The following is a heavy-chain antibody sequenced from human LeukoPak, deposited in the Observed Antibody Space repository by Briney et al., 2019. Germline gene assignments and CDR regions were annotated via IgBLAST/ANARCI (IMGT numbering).Heavy chain of an antibody. D-gene: IGHD6-13*01. CDR1: GYTFSSYI. Sequence: ASVKVSCKASGYTFSSYIMNWVRQAPGQGLEWMGWINTNTGNPTYAQGFTGRFVFSLDTSVSTAYLQISSLEADDTAVYYCARDLRAAVGALGLGNWGQGTLVTVSP. CDR3: ARDLRAAVGALGLGN. V-gene: IGHV7-4-1*02. CDR2: INTNTGNP. J-gene: IGHJ4*02.